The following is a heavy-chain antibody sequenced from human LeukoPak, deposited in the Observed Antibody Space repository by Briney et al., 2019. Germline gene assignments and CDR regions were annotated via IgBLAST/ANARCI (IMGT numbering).Heavy chain of an antibody. CDR3: ARELLSYDSQGY. Sequence: ASVKVSCKASGYTFTSYGISRVRQAPGQGLEWMGWISAYNGNTNYAQKLQGRVTMTTDTSTSTAYMELRSLRSDDTAVYYCARELLSYDSQGYWGQGTLVTVSS. CDR1: GYTFTSYG. D-gene: IGHD5-12*01. CDR2: ISAYNGNT. V-gene: IGHV1-18*01. J-gene: IGHJ4*02.